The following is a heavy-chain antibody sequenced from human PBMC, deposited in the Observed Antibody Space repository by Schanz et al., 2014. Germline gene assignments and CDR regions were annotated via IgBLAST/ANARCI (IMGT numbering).Heavy chain of an antibody. CDR3: ARDRGHGDLPGDI. D-gene: IGHD4-17*01. Sequence: QVQLQESGPGLVKPSGTLSLTCAVSGASISSSNWWSWVRQPPGKGLEWIGFISYSGSTYYNPSLKSRVTISVDTSKNQFSLKLSSVTAADTAVYYCARDRGHGDLPGDIWGQGTMXTVSS. J-gene: IGHJ3*02. CDR2: ISYSGST. V-gene: IGHV4-4*02. CDR1: GASISSSNW.